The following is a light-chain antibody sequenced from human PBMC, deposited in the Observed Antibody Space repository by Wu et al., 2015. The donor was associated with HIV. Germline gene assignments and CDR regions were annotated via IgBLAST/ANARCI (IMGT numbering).Light chain of an antibody. Sequence: EVLLTQSPGTLSLSPGERGTLSCRASQTVYNNFLAWYQQKPGQAPRLLIYGASSRATGIPDRFSGSGSGTDFTLTISRLEPEDFAGYYCQQYSRSPWTFGQGTKVEVK. J-gene: IGKJ1*01. CDR3: QQYSRSPWT. CDR2: GAS. CDR1: QTVYNNF. V-gene: IGKV3-20*01.